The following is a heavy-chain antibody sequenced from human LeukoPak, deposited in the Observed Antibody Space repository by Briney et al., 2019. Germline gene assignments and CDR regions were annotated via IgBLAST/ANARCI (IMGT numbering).Heavy chain of an antibody. J-gene: IGHJ4*02. CDR1: GGSISSYY. D-gene: IGHD6-19*01. V-gene: IGHV4-4*07. Sequence: SETLPLTCTVSGGSISSYYWSWIRQPAGKGLEWIGRIYTSGSTNYNPSLKSRVTMSVDTSKNQFSLKLSSVTAADTAVYYCARDIAVRGPDGYYFDYWGQGTLVTVSS. CDR2: IYTSGST. CDR3: ARDIAVRGPDGYYFDY.